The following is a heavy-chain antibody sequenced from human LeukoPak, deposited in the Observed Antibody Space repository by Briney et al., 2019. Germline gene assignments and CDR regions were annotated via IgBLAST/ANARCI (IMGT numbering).Heavy chain of an antibody. Sequence: ASVKVSCKASGYTFTGYYMHWVRQAPGQGLEWMGWINPNSGGINYAQNFQGRVTMTRDTSISTAYMELSRLRSDDTAVYYCARGIVLVSAAWYYYGMDVWGQGTTVTVSS. CDR1: GYTFTGYY. CDR3: ARGIVLVSAAWYYYGMDV. J-gene: IGHJ6*02. V-gene: IGHV1-2*02. D-gene: IGHD2-21*01. CDR2: INPNSGGI.